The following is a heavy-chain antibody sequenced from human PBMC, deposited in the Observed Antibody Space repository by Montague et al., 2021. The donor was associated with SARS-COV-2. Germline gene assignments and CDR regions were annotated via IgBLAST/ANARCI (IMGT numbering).Heavy chain of an antibody. CDR3: ARHPPGYRCCYYSDD. D-gene: IGHD2-15*01. J-gene: IGHJ6*03. CDR2: VNLSGST. Sequence: SETLSLTCAVYGGSFSGYYWSWIRQPPGKGLEWIGEVNLSGSTNYNPSLKSRVTISVDTSKNQFSLRLNSVTAADTAVNYCARHPPGYRCCYYSDDWGKGTTVTVSS. V-gene: IGHV4-34*01. CDR1: GGSFSGYY.